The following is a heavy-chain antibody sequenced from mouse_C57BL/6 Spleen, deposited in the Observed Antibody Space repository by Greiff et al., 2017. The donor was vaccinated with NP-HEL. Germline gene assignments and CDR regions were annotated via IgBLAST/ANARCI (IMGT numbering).Heavy chain of an antibody. CDR1: GYTFTDYY. CDR2: INPNNGGT. CDR3: AREGLEAMDY. J-gene: IGHJ4*01. Sequence: EVKLQQSGPELVKPGASVKISCKASGYTFTDYYMNWVKQSHGKSLEWIGDINPNNGGTSYNQKFKGKATLTVDKSSSTAYMELRSLTSEDSAVYYCAREGLEAMDYWGQGTSVTVSS. D-gene: IGHD3-1*01. V-gene: IGHV1-26*01.